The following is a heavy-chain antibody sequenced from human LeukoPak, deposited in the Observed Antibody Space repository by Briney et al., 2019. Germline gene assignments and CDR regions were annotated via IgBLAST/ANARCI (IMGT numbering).Heavy chain of an antibody. V-gene: IGHV1-2*02. Sequence: ASVKVSCKASGYTFTSYYMHWMRQAPGQGLEWMGWINPNSGGTNYAQKFQGRVTMTRDTSISTAYMELSRLRSDDTAVYYCARCDYSLWWFDPWGQGTLVTVSS. CDR2: INPNSGGT. D-gene: IGHD4-11*01. CDR3: ARCDYSLWWFDP. J-gene: IGHJ5*02. CDR1: GYTFTSYY.